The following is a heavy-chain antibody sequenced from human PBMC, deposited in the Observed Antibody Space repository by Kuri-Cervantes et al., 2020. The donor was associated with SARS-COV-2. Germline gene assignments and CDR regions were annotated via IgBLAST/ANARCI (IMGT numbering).Heavy chain of an antibody. V-gene: IGHV3-23*01. D-gene: IGHD3-10*01. CDR1: GFTFSSYW. CDR3: ANPITMVRGVIMGLDY. J-gene: IGHJ4*02. Sequence: GGSLRLSCAASGFTFSSYWMHWVRQAPGKGLEWVSAISGSGGSTYYADSVKGRFTISRDNSKNTLYLQMNSLRAEDTAVYYCANPITMVRGVIMGLDYWGQGTLVTVSS. CDR2: ISGSGGST.